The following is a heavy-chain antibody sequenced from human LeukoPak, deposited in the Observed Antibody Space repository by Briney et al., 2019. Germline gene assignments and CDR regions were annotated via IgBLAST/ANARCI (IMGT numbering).Heavy chain of an antibody. D-gene: IGHD6-19*01. CDR1: GGSLGSYY. CDR3: ARHDPPGWTAIGIWYFHL. J-gene: IGHJ2*01. CDR2: IFYSGSA. V-gene: IGHV4-59*08. Sequence: PSETLSLTCTVSGGSLGSYYWSWIRQPPGKGLEWIGYIFYSGSASYNPSLKSRVTIAVDTSKNQLSLKLSSVTAADTAVYYCARHDPPGWTAIGIWYFHLWGRGTQVTVSS.